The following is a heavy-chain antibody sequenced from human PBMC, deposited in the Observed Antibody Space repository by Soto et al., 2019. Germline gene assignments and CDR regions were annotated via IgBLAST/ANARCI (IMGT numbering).Heavy chain of an antibody. V-gene: IGHV4-30-2*02. Sequence: SETLSLTGAVSGDSMYSGGYFWSWIRQPPGKGLEWIGYIYHSGSTNYNPSLKSRVTISVDTSKNQFSLKLSSVTAADTAVYYCARLYYDSSGYYRNFDYWGQGTLVTVSS. CDR1: GDSMYSGGYF. D-gene: IGHD3-22*01. J-gene: IGHJ4*02. CDR2: IYHSGST. CDR3: ARLYYDSSGYYRNFDY.